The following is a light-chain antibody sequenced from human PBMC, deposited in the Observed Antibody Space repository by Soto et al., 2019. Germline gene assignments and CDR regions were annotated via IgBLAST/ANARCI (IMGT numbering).Light chain of an antibody. CDR2: EVS. CDR1: SSDVGGYNY. Sequence: QSALTQPSSASGSPGQSVTISCTGTSSDVGGYNYVSWYQQHPGKAPKVMIYEVSKRPSGVPDRFSGSKSGNTASLTVSGLQAEDEADYYCSSYVGSSNCVVFGGGTKLTVL. J-gene: IGLJ2*01. CDR3: SSYVGSSNCVV. V-gene: IGLV2-8*01.